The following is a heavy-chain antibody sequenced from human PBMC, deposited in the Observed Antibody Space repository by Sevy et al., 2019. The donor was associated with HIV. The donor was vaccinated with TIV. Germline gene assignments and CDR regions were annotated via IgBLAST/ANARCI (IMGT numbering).Heavy chain of an antibody. J-gene: IGHJ4*02. Sequence: GGSLRLSCAASGFTFSNAWMSWVLQAPGKGLEWVGRIKSKTDGGTTDYAGPVKGRFTISRDDSKNTLYLQMNSLKTEDTAIYYCTTDSTNRGLSALLDYWGQGTLVTVSS. V-gene: IGHV3-15*01. CDR3: TTDSTNRGLSALLDY. D-gene: IGHD3-10*01. CDR2: IKSKTDGGTT. CDR1: GFTFSNAW.